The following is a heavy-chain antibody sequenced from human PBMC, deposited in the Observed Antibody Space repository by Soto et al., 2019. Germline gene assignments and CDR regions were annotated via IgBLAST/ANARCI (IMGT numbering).Heavy chain of an antibody. CDR2: MSHSGGT. V-gene: IGHV4-61*01. D-gene: IGHD5-12*01. J-gene: IGHJ6*02. Sequence: SETLSLTCAVYGGFVSSGSYYWSWIRQPPGKGLEWIGEMSHSGGTHFNPSLESRVTISVDTSKNQFSLKMNSVTPADTAVYYCARYEGENAGGGYSGYGLGYYYGMDVWGQGTTVTVSS. CDR3: ARYEGENAGGGYSGYGLGYYYGMDV. CDR1: GGFVSSGSYY.